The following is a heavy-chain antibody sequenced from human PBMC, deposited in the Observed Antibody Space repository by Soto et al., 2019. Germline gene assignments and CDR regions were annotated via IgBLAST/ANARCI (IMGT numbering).Heavy chain of an antibody. Sequence: QIHLVQSGAEETKPGASVKVSCKTSGYIFSNHVLHWVRQAPGQSLEWMGGINGGNGDTKYSQKFQGRVTLSRDTSASAGYMELSSLRFEDTAVYYCASTVYGDYGFWGQGTLVTVSS. V-gene: IGHV1-3*05. J-gene: IGHJ4*02. CDR2: INGGNGDT. CDR3: ASTVYGDYGF. CDR1: GYIFSNHV. D-gene: IGHD4-17*01.